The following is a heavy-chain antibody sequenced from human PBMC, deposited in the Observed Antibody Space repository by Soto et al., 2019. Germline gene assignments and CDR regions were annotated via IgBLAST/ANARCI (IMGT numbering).Heavy chain of an antibody. D-gene: IGHD2-15*01. CDR1: GGTFSSYA. Sequence: QVQLVQSGAEVKKPGSSVKVSCKASGGTFSSYAISWVRQAPGQGLEWMGGIIPIFGTANYAQKFQGRVTITADESASTAYMELSSLRSEDTAVYYCARDRRGYCSGGSCYSNYHYYGMDVWGQGTTVTVSS. J-gene: IGHJ6*02. CDR3: ARDRRGYCSGGSCYSNYHYYGMDV. V-gene: IGHV1-69*01. CDR2: IIPIFGTA.